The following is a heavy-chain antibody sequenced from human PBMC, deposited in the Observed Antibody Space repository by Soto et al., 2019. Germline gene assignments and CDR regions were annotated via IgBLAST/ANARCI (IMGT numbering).Heavy chain of an antibody. V-gene: IGHV3-48*01. J-gene: IGHJ4*02. CDR1: GFTFSSYS. CDR3: ASGKTLVVPAALIDY. CDR2: ISSSSSTI. Sequence: GGSLRLSCAASGFTFSSYSMNWVRQAPGKGLEWVSYISSSSSTIYYADSVKGRFTISRDNAKNSLYLQMNSLRAEDTAVYYCASGKTLVVPAALIDYWGQGTLVTVSS. D-gene: IGHD2-2*01.